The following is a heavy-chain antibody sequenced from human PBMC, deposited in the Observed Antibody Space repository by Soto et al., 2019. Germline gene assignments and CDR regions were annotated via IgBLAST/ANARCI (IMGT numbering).Heavy chain of an antibody. Sequence: SETLSLTCTVSGGSISSGDYYWSWIRQPPGKGLEWIGYIYYSGSTYYNPSLKSRVTISVDTSKNQFSLKLSSVTAADTAVYYCARELSSLGELSFLPGESAPDDAFDIWGQGTMVTVSS. CDR1: GGSISSGDYY. J-gene: IGHJ3*02. CDR2: IYYSGST. D-gene: IGHD3-16*02. V-gene: IGHV4-30-4*01. CDR3: ARELSSLGELSFLPGESAPDDAFDI.